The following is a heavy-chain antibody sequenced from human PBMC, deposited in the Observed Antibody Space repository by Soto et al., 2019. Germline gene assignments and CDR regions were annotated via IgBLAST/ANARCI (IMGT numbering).Heavy chain of an antibody. CDR2: MNAKSGDT. D-gene: IGHD3-16*01. Sequence: QAHLEQSGAELKRPGASVKVSCKASGYTFSDFDINWLRQASGQGPEWMGWMNAKSGDTFFAQRFQGKFNMTWDTSLSTAYIEVGSLTSDDTAIYYGARGNPFNYAGFDVWGQGTTVAVSS. CDR1: GYTFSDFD. J-gene: IGHJ6*02. V-gene: IGHV1-8*01. CDR3: ARGNPFNYAGFDV.